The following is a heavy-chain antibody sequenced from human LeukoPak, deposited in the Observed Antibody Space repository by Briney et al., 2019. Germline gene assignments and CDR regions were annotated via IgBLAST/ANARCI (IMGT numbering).Heavy chain of an antibody. D-gene: IGHD3-3*01. V-gene: IGHV4-4*07. Sequence: SETLSLTCTVSGGSISSYYWSWIRQPAGKGLEWIGRIYTSGSTNYNPSLKSRVTMSVDTSKNQFSLKLSSVTAADTAVYYCARDGRVIRFLEWLPYMDVWGKGTTVTVSS. CDR3: ARDGRVIRFLEWLPYMDV. J-gene: IGHJ6*03. CDR1: GGSISSYY. CDR2: IYTSGST.